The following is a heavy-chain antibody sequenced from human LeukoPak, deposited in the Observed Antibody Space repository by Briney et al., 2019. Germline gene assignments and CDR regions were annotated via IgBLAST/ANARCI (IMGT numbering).Heavy chain of an antibody. Sequence: ASVKVSCKASGYTFTSYGISWVRQAPGQGLEWMGWISAYNGNTNYAQKFQGRVTITADESTSTAYMELSGLRSEDTAVYYCARVVPAAIGYYYYYMDVWGKGTTVTVSS. CDR2: ISAYNGNT. CDR1: GYTFTSYG. J-gene: IGHJ6*03. D-gene: IGHD2-2*01. V-gene: IGHV1-18*01. CDR3: ARVVPAAIGYYYYYMDV.